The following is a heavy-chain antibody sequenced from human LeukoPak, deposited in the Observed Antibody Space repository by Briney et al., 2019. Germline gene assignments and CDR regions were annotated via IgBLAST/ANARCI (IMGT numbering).Heavy chain of an antibody. V-gene: IGHV1-18*01. CDR2: ISAYNGNT. CDR1: GYTFTSYG. Sequence: ASVKVSCKASGYTFTSYGISWVRQAPGQGLEWMGWISAYNGNTNYAQKLQGRVTMTTDTSTSTAYMELRSLRSDDTAVYYCARFVVVVAATPGPPNNRFDPWGQGTLVTVSS. J-gene: IGHJ5*02. CDR3: ARFVVVVAATPGPPNNRFDP. D-gene: IGHD2-15*01.